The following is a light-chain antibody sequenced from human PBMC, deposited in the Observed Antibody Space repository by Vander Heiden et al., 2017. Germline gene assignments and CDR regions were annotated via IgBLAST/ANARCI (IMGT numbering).Light chain of an antibody. Sequence: DIQMTQSPSTLSASVGDRVTITCRASQSISNWLAWYQQKPGKAPKLLIYKASSLESGVPSRFSGSGSGTEFTLTISSLQPDDFATYYCQQYNSWTFGQGTQLEI. V-gene: IGKV1-5*03. CDR2: KAS. CDR1: QSISNW. CDR3: QQYNSWT. J-gene: IGKJ1*01.